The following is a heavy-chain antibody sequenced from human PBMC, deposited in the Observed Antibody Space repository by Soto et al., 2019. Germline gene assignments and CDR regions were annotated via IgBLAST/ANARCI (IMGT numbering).Heavy chain of an antibody. V-gene: IGHV4-39*01. CDR3: ETHRIAVAGPLDY. CDR2: IYYDGSV. Sequence: SETLSLTCTVSGGAIRNSIYYWGWIRQPPGKGLEWIGTIYYDGSVAYSPSLKSRVTLSVDTSRNHFSVKINSVTAADTAVYFCETHRIAVAGPLDYWGQGTLVTVSS. CDR1: GGAIRNSIYY. J-gene: IGHJ4*02. D-gene: IGHD6-19*01.